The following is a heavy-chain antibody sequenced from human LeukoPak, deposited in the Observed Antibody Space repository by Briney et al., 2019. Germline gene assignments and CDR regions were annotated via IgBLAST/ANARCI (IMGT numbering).Heavy chain of an antibody. D-gene: IGHD6-13*01. CDR1: GFTVSSNY. CDR2: ISSSSSYI. Sequence: GGSLRLSCVASGFTVSSNYMSWVRQAPGKGLEWVSSISSSSSYIYYADSVKGRFTISRDNAKNSLYLQMNSLRAEDTAVYYCARDSAAGIPGFDYWGQGTLVTVSS. CDR3: ARDSAAGIPGFDY. V-gene: IGHV3-21*01. J-gene: IGHJ4*02.